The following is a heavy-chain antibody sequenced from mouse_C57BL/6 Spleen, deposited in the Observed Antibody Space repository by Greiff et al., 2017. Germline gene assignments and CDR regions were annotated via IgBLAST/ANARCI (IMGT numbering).Heavy chain of an antibody. Sequence: QVQLQQSGAELARPGASVTLSCKASGYTFTSYGLSWVKQRTGQGLEWIGEIYPRSGNTSYNEKFKGKATLTADKSSSTAYMELRRLTSSDSAVYFCARNHYGSSPHWYFDFWGTGTTVTVSS. CDR2: IYPRSGNT. CDR1: GYTFTSYG. V-gene: IGHV1-81*01. J-gene: IGHJ1*03. CDR3: ARNHYGSSPHWYFDF. D-gene: IGHD1-1*01.